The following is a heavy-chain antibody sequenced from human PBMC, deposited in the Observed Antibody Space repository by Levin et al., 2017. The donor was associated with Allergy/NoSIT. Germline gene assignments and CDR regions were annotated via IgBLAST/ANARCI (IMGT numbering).Heavy chain of an antibody. CDR1: GFTFSRYP. CDR3: AKDDGFKWEIREDFDY. V-gene: IGHV3-23*01. Sequence: RGESLKISCAASGFTFSRYPMAWVRQAPGKGLEWVATISSSSDATYYAGSVKGRFTISRDNSKNTLYLQMSSLRAEDTAVFYWAKDDGFKWEIREDFDYWGQGTLVTVSS. CDR2: ISSSSDAT. D-gene: IGHD1-26*01. J-gene: IGHJ4*02.